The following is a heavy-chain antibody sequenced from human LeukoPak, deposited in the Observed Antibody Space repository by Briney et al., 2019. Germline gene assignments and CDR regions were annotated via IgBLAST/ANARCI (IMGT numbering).Heavy chain of an antibody. D-gene: IGHD4-11*01. J-gene: IGHJ4*02. CDR2: IYYSGST. Sequence: SETLSLTCTASGGSISSGGYYWSWIRQHPGKGLEWIGYIYYSGSTYYNPSLKSRVTISVDTSKNQFSLKLSSVTAADTAVYYCAREDYSNYGLDYWGQGTLVTVSS. CDR3: AREDYSNYGLDY. V-gene: IGHV4-31*03. CDR1: GGSISSGGYY.